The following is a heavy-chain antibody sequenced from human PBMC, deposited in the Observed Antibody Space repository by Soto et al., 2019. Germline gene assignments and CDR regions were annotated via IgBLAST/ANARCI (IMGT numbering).Heavy chain of an antibody. CDR1: GFSLTTSGVG. J-gene: IGHJ4*02. Sequence: QITLNESGPTQVKPRQTLTLTCTFSGFSLTTSGVGVGWIRQSPGKAPETLALIYWDDDKRYSPSLKSRLTITQDTSKSQVVLTMADLDPAGTGTYYCAHRVLRTVFGLVTTTAIYFDFWGQGTPVAVSS. CDR2: IYWDDDK. D-gene: IGHD3-3*01. V-gene: IGHV2-5*02. CDR3: AHRVLRTVFGLVTTTAIYFDF.